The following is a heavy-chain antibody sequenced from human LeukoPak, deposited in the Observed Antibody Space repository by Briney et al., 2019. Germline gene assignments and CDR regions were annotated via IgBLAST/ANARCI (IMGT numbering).Heavy chain of an antibody. CDR1: GGSISSSSYY. D-gene: IGHD5/OR15-5a*01. J-gene: IGHJ6*03. V-gene: IGHV4-39*01. Sequence: SSETLSLTCTVSGGSISSSSYYWGWIRQPQGKGLEWIGNVHYSGSTYYNSSLKSRVTISVDTSKNQFSLKLSSVTAADTAVYYCARRGGSSVYCKRGMSQYCYHYYMDVWGKGTTVTISS. CDR3: ARRGGSSVYCKRGMSQYCYHYYMDV. CDR2: VHYSGST.